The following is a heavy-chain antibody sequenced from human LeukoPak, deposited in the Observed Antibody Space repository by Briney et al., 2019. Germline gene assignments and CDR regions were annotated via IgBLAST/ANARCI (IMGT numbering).Heavy chain of an antibody. J-gene: IGHJ4*02. CDR1: GFTFSTYS. Sequence: GGSLRLSCAASGFTFSTYSMNWVRQAPGKGLEWVASIKQDGSEKYYVDSVKGRFSISRDNAKNSLHLQMNSLRAEDTAVYYCARDHTVDGLVFDYWGQGILVTVSS. CDR2: IKQDGSEK. D-gene: IGHD6-19*01. CDR3: ARDHTVDGLVFDY. V-gene: IGHV3-7*01.